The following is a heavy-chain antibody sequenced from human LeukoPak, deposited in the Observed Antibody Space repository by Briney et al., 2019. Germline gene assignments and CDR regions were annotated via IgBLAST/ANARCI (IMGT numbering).Heavy chain of an antibody. Sequence: SETLSLTCIVSGGSISSYNWSWSRQSAGKGLEWIGRIYTSGSTNYNPSLKSRVTMSVDTSKNQFSLKLSSVPAADTAVYYCAREWELLTDYWGQGTLVTVSS. CDR1: GGSISSYN. CDR2: IYTSGST. CDR3: AREWELLTDY. J-gene: IGHJ4*02. D-gene: IGHD1-26*01. V-gene: IGHV4-4*07.